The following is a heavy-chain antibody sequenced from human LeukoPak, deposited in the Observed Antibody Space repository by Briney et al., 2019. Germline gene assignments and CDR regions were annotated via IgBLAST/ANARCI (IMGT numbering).Heavy chain of an antibody. CDR1: GFTFSNAW. CDR3: TTDPGYYDSSGYPY. D-gene: IGHD3-22*01. J-gene: IGHJ4*02. CDR2: IKSKTDGGTT. V-gene: IGHV3-15*01. Sequence: GGSLRLSCAASGFTFSNAWMSWVRQAPGKGLERVGRIKSKTDGGTTDYAAPVKGRFTISRDDSKNTLYLQMNSLKTEDTAVYYCTTDPGYYDSSGYPYWGQGTLVTVSS.